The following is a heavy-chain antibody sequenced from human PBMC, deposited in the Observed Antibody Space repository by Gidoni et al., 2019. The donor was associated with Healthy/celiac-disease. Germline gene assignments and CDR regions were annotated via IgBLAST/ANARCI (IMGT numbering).Heavy chain of an antibody. J-gene: IGHJ5*02. V-gene: IGHV1-69*04. Sequence: QVQLVQSGAEVKKPGSSVKVSCKASGGHFSSYAISWVRQAPGQWLEWMGRIIPILGIANYAQKCQGRVTITADKSTSTAYMELSSLRSEDTAVYYCARDDCSGGSCYRGWFDPWGQGTLVTVSS. CDR1: GGHFSSYA. CDR2: IIPILGIA. CDR3: ARDDCSGGSCYRGWFDP. D-gene: IGHD2-15*01.